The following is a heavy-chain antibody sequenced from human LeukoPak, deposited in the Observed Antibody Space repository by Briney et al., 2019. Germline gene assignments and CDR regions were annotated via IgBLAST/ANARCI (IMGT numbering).Heavy chain of an antibody. J-gene: IGHJ5*02. D-gene: IGHD3-3*01. CDR3: AREIVTYYDFWSGYPNWFDP. Sequence: NPGGSLRLSCAASGFTFSSCSMNWVRQAPGKGLEWVSSISSSSSYIYCADSVKGRFTISRDNAKNSLYLQMNSLRAEDTAVYYCAREIVTYYDFWSGYPNWFDPWGQGTLVTVSS. CDR2: ISSSSSYI. CDR1: GFTFSSCS. V-gene: IGHV3-21*01.